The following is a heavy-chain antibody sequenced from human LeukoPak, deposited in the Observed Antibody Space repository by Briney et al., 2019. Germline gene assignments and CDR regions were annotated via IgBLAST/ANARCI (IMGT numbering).Heavy chain of an antibody. D-gene: IGHD3-10*01. CDR2: ISSSSSYI. J-gene: IGHJ6*02. CDR1: GFTFNSYS. Sequence: GESLRLSCAASGFTFNSYSMNWVRQAPGKGLEWVSSISSSSSYIYYADSVKGRFTISRDNAKNSLYLQMNSLRAEDTAVYYCARDLRVHSVITMVRGVTYYYYYGMDVWGQGTTVTVSS. V-gene: IGHV3-21*01. CDR3: ARDLRVHSVITMVRGVTYYYYYGMDV.